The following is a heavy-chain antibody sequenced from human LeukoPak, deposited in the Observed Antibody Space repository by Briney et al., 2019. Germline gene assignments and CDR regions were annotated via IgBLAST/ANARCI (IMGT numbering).Heavy chain of an antibody. J-gene: IGHJ3*02. V-gene: IGHV1-3*01. CDR1: GYTFTSYA. Sequence: ASVKVSCKASGYTFTSYAMHWVRQAPGQRLEWMGWINAGNGNTKYSQKFQGRVTITRDTSASTAYMELSSLRSEDTAVYYCARGRTVVKDAFDIWGQGTMVTVST. CDR2: INAGNGNT. D-gene: IGHD4-23*01. CDR3: ARGRTVVKDAFDI.